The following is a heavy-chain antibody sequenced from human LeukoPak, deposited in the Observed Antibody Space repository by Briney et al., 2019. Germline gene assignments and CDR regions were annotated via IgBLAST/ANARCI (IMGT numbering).Heavy chain of an antibody. J-gene: IGHJ5*02. CDR1: GFSFTDYS. CDR2: ITKSSSHI. D-gene: IGHD4-23*01. V-gene: IGHV3-21*01. CDR3: ARGRGGDNSNWFDP. Sequence: GGSLRLSCSASGFSFTDYSMNWVRQAPGKGLEWVSAITKSSSHIYYAHSVQGRFTISRDNARNSLYLQMNGLRADDTAVYYCARGRGGDNSNWFDPWGPGTLVTVSS.